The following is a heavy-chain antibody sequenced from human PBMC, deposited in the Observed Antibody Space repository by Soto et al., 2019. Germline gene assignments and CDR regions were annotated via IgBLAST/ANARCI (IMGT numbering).Heavy chain of an antibody. CDR3: ARPSIVGATSAFDI. Sequence: GSLRLSCAASGFTFSSYAMHWVRQAPGKGLEWVAVISYDGSSKYYADSVKGRFTISRDNSKNTLYLQMNSLRAEDTAVYYCARPSIVGATSAFDIWGQGTMVTVSS. CDR2: ISYDGSSK. J-gene: IGHJ3*02. V-gene: IGHV3-30-3*01. CDR1: GFTFSSYA. D-gene: IGHD1-26*01.